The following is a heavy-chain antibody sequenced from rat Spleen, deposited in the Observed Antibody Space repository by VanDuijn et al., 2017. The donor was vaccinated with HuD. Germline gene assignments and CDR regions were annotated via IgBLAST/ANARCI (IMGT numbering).Heavy chain of an antibody. V-gene: IGHV2-1*01. Sequence: QVQLKESGPGLVQPSQTLSLTCTVPGFSLTSNTIQWVRQPPGKGLEWMGGVWGDGSTAYNSALKSRLSITRDTSKSQVFLKMNSLQTDDTATYYCSPLPGRNLAYWGQGVVVTVSS. D-gene: IGHD1-4*01. CDR2: VWGDGST. J-gene: IGHJ2*01. CDR3: SPLPGRNLAY. CDR1: GFSLTSNT.